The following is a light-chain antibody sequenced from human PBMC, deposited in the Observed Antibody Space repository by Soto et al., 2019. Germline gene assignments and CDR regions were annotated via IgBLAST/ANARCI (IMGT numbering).Light chain of an antibody. CDR2: DAS. CDR1: QKISSW. J-gene: IGKJ1*01. CDR3: HHDNSYPWT. Sequence: DIQMTQSPSTLSASVGDRVTITCRASQKISSWLAWYQQKPGKAPNLLIYDASRLESGVPSRLSGSGSGTQFSLTIGRLQPDDLATYYCHHDNSYPWTLGQGTKGEI. V-gene: IGKV1-5*01.